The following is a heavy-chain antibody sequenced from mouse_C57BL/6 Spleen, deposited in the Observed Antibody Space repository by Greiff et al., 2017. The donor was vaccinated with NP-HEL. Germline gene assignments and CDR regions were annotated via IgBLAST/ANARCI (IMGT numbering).Heavy chain of an antibody. CDR2: ISNGGGST. CDR1: GFTFSSYT. Sequence: EVNVVESGGGLVQPGGSLKLSCAASGFTFSSYTMSWVRQTPEKRLEWVAYISNGGGSTYYPDTVKGRFTISRDNAKNTLYLQMSSLKSEDTAMYYCARHYYGSNYYAMDYWGQGTSVTVSS. D-gene: IGHD1-1*01. J-gene: IGHJ4*01. CDR3: ARHYYGSNYYAMDY. V-gene: IGHV5-12-2*01.